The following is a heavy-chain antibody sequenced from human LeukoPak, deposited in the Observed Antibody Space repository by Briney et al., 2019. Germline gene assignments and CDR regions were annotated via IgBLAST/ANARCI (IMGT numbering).Heavy chain of an antibody. CDR3: ARGYYYGSGSYAFDI. J-gene: IGHJ3*02. CDR1: GGSTSSGGYY. D-gene: IGHD3-10*01. Sequence: SETLSLTCTVSGGSTSSGGYYWSWIRQPPGKGLEWIGYIYHSGSTYYNPSLKSRVTISVDRSKNQFSLKLSSVTAADTAVYYCARGYYYGSGSYAFDIWGQGTMVTVSS. V-gene: IGHV4-30-2*01. CDR2: IYHSGST.